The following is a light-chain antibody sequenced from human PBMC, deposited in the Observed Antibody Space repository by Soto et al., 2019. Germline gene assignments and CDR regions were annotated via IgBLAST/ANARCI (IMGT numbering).Light chain of an antibody. CDR3: QQYYSTPPYT. V-gene: IGKV4-1*01. CDR1: QSVLYSSNNKNY. J-gene: IGKJ2*01. CDR2: WAS. Sequence: DIVMTQSPDSLAVSLGERATINCKSSQSVLYSSNNKNYLAWYQQKSGQPPKLLIYWASTRESGVPDRFSGSGSGTDFTLTISSLQDEDVAVYYCQQYYSTPPYTFGQGTKLGIK.